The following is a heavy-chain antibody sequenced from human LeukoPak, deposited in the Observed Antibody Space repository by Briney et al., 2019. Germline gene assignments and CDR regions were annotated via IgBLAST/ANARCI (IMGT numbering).Heavy chain of an antibody. J-gene: IGHJ5*02. V-gene: IGHV4-59*01. CDR1: GGSISSYY. CDR3: ARDATLNWFDP. CDR2: IYYSGST. Sequence: PSETLSLTCTVSGGSISSYYWSWIRQPPGKGLEWIGYIYYSGSTNYNPSLKSRVTISVDTSKNQFSLKLSSVTAADTAVYYCARDATLNWFDPWGQGTLVTVSS.